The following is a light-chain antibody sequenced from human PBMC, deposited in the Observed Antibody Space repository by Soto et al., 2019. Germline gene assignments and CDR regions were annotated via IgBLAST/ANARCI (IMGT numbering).Light chain of an antibody. CDR3: HQYGSSPPYS. Sequence: PGERATLSCRASQSVSSYLAWYQQKPGQAPRLLIYDASNRATGIPARFSGSGSGTDFTLTISSLEPEDFAVYYCHQYGSSPPYSFGQGTKVDIK. CDR1: QSVSSY. V-gene: IGKV3-11*01. CDR2: DAS. J-gene: IGKJ2*03.